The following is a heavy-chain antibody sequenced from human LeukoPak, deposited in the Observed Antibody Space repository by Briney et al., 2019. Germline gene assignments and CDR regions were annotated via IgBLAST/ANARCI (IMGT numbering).Heavy chain of an antibody. CDR3: ASGWLQFSAFDI. Sequence: WGSLRLSCAASGFTFSSYNMKWVRQAPGKGLEWVSSISSSSSYIYYADSVKGRFTISRDNAKNSLYLQMNSLRAEDTAVYYCASGWLQFSAFDIWGQGTMATVSS. CDR2: ISSSSSYI. J-gene: IGHJ3*02. V-gene: IGHV3-21*01. D-gene: IGHD5-24*01. CDR1: GFTFSSYN.